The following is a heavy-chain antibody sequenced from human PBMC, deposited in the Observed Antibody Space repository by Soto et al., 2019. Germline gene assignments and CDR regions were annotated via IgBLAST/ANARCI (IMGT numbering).Heavy chain of an antibody. CDR1: SGSVSSSSYY. V-gene: IGHV4-39*01. CDR3: ARHNFYYYFAMDV. Sequence: TLSLTCSVSSGSVSSSSYYWGWIRQPPGKGLEWIGNIYYSGSTYYNQSLKSRVTISVDTSKNQFSLKLTSVTAADTAVYYCARHNFYYYFAMDVWGQGTTVTVSS. CDR2: IYYSGST. J-gene: IGHJ6*02.